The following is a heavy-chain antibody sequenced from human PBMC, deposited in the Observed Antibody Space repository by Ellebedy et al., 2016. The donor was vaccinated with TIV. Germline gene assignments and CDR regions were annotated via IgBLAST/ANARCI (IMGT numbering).Heavy chain of an antibody. J-gene: IGHJ4*02. CDR1: GFTFSSYA. V-gene: IGHV3-23*01. Sequence: GGSLRLSCAASGFTFSSYAMSWVRQAPGKGLEWVSTITGRGDNTYYADSVKGRFTISRDNSKNTLSLQMNSLRAEDTALYHCAKDGALGRGWDFFDFWGQGTLVTVSS. CDR2: ITGRGDNT. CDR3: AKDGALGRGWDFFDF. D-gene: IGHD1-1*01.